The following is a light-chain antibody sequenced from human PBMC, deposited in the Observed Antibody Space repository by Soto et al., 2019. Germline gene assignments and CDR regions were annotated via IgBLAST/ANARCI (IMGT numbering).Light chain of an antibody. CDR3: QQYGSSPLIT. V-gene: IGKV3-20*01. CDR1: QSVSSSY. CDR2: GAS. Sequence: EIVLTQSPGTLSLSPGERATLSCRASQSVSSSYLAWYQQKPGQAPRLLIYGASSRATGIPDRFIGSGSGTDFTLTISRLQPEDFSVYYCQQYGSSPLITFGQGTRLEIK. J-gene: IGKJ5*01.